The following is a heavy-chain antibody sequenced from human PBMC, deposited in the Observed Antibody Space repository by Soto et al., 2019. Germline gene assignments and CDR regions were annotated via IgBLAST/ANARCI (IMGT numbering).Heavy chain of an antibody. V-gene: IGHV4-31*03. CDR3: ARSVFP. J-gene: IGHJ5*02. CDR2: ISCSGFS. CDR1: GGSITSGGYY. Sequence: QVQLQESGPGLVKPSQTLSLTCTVSGGSITSGGYYWSWIRQHPGKGLEWIGYISCSGFSYYNPSLKSRVTTSVDTSKNQLSLKLSSVTAADTVVYYCARSVFPWGQGTLVTVSS.